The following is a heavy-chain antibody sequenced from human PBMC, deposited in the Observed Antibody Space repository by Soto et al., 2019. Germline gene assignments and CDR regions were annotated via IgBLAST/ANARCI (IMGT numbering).Heavy chain of an antibody. CDR2: ISYDGSNK. V-gene: IGHV3-30-3*01. Sequence: GGSLRLSCAASGFTFSSYAMHWVRQAPGKGLEWVAVISYDGSNKYYADSVKGRFTISRDNSKNTLYLQMNSLRAEDTAVYYCARVPERYYDILLHFDYWGQGTLVTVSS. D-gene: IGHD3-9*01. J-gene: IGHJ4*02. CDR3: ARVPERYYDILLHFDY. CDR1: GFTFSSYA.